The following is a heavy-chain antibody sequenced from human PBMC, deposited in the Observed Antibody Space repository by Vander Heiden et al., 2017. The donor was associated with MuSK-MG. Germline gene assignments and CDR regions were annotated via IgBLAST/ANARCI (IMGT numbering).Heavy chain of an antibody. V-gene: IGHV3-43D*03. D-gene: IGHD3-10*01. Sequence: EVQLVESGGVVIQPGGSLRLSCAASGFPFDDFAMHWVRQAPGKGLECVSLISWDGVNIYYADSVKGRFTISRDNSKNSLYLQMNSLRPEDTALYYCAKDYDGSGSFQPYFEYWGQGTLGTVSS. CDR1: GFPFDDFA. J-gene: IGHJ4*02. CDR3: AKDYDGSGSFQPYFEY. CDR2: ISWDGVNI.